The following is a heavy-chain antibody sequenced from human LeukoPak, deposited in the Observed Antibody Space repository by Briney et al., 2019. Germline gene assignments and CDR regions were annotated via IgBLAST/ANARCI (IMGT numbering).Heavy chain of an antibody. D-gene: IGHD6-19*01. CDR1: GYTFTSYA. CDR2: ISAYNGNT. Sequence: ASVKVSCKASGYTFTSYAMNWVRQAPGQGLEWMGWISAYNGNTNYAQKLQGRVTMTTDTSTSTAYMELRSLRSDDTAVYCCARAIAVAGTRTPTFFDYWGQGTLVTVSS. V-gene: IGHV1-18*01. J-gene: IGHJ4*02. CDR3: ARAIAVAGTRTPTFFDY.